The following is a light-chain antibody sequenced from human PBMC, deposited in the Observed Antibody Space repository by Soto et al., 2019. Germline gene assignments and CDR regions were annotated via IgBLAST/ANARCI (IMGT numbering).Light chain of an antibody. Sequence: QSVLTQPPSASGTPGQRVPLSCSGSSSNIGINSVSWYQQLPGTAPKLLIYTSSQRPSGVPDRFSGSKSGTSASLAISGLQSEDEADYFCAAWDDSLNGPVFGGGTKLTVL. CDR3: AAWDDSLNGPV. V-gene: IGLV1-44*01. CDR1: SSNIGINS. CDR2: TSS. J-gene: IGLJ3*02.